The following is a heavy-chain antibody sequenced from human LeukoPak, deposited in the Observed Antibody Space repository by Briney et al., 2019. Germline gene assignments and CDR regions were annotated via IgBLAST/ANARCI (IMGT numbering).Heavy chain of an antibody. CDR1: GGSISRGTYY. Sequence: PSETLSLTCTVSGGSISRGTYYWGWIRQPPGKGLEWLGSIYYSRSTHHNPSLKSRGTISVDTSKNQLSLRLSSVTAADTAVYYCARATNDEYSSSQLHYWGQGTLVTVSS. CDR3: ARATNDEYSSSQLHY. CDR2: IYYSRST. V-gene: IGHV4-39*01. D-gene: IGHD6-13*01. J-gene: IGHJ4*02.